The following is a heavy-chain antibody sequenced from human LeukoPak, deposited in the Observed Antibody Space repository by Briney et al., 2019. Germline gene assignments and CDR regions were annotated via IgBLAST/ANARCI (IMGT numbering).Heavy chain of an antibody. CDR2: FSGSGGST. J-gene: IGHJ6*02. CDR1: GFTFSSYA. D-gene: IGHD3-10*01. Sequence: GGPLRLSCAASGFTFSSYAMSGLREPRGRGQEGSAVFSGSGGSTYYADSVKGRFTISRDNSKNTLYLQMNSLRAEDTAVYYCTRDSYGFRPNYAMDVWGQGTTVTVSS. CDR3: TRDSYGFRPNYAMDV. V-gene: IGHV3-23*01.